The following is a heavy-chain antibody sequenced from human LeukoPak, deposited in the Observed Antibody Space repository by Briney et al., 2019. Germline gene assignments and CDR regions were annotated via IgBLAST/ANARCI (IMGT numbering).Heavy chain of an antibody. CDR1: GFSFSTYT. J-gene: IGHJ4*02. CDR3: ASHFWNYYRIDY. Sequence: KPGGSLRLSCAASGFSFSTYTMNWARQAPGKGLEWVSSISGSCSYIYYADSVKGRFTISRDNAKNTLYLQMNSLRAEDTAIYYCASHFWNYYRIDYWGQGILVTVSS. CDR2: ISGSCSYI. V-gene: IGHV3-21*01. D-gene: IGHD3-3*02.